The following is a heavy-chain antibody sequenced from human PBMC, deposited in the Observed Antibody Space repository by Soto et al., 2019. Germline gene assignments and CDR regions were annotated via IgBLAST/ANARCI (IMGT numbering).Heavy chain of an antibody. V-gene: IGHV1-18*04. CDR3: ARSVVVLSATASGDY. J-gene: IGHJ4*02. CDR1: GYTFTSYG. CDR2: ISAYNGNT. Sequence: QVQLVQSGAEVKKPGASVKVSCKASGYTFTSYGISWVRQAPGQGLEWMGWISAYNGNTNYALKLQGRVTMTTDTSTSTAYMELGSLRSDDTALYYCARSVVVLSATASGDYWGQGTLVTVSS. D-gene: IGHD2-15*01.